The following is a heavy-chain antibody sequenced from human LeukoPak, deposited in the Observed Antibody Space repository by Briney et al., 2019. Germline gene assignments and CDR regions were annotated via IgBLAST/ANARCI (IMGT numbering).Heavy chain of an antibody. J-gene: IGHJ6*04. Sequence: GGSLRLSCAASGFTFSSDSMNWVRQAPGKGLEWVSSISSSSSYKYYADSVKGRFTISRDNAKNSVYLQMNSLRAEDTAVYYCATFAGVVPGGLLLWGKGTTVIVSS. D-gene: IGHD2-2*01. CDR2: ISSSSSYK. V-gene: IGHV3-21*01. CDR3: ATFAGVVPGGLLL. CDR1: GFTFSSDS.